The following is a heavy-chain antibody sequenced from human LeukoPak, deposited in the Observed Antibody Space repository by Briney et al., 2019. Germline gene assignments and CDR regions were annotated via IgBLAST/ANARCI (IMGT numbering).Heavy chain of an antibody. CDR2: ISGSGGST. CDR1: GFTFSSYA. D-gene: IGHD3-22*01. Sequence: GGSLRLSCAASGFTFSSYAMSWVRQAPGKGLEWVSAISGSGGSTYYADSVKGRFTISRDNSKNTLYLQMNSLRAEDTALYYCAKDIGAYDSSGYGFFQHWGQGTLVTVSS. CDR3: AKDIGAYDSSGYGFFQH. J-gene: IGHJ1*01. V-gene: IGHV3-23*01.